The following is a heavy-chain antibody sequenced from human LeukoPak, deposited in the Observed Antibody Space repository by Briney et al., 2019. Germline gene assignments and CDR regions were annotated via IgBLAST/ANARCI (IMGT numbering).Heavy chain of an antibody. CDR1: GFTFSSYS. CDR3: AKGPHYYDSSGYYYPFDY. J-gene: IGHJ4*02. CDR2: ISSSSSYI. Sequence: GGSLRLSCAASGFTFSSYSMNWVRQAPGKGLEWVSSISSSSSYIYYADSVKGRFTISRDNAKNSLYLQMNSLRAEDTAVYYCAKGPHYYDSSGYYYPFDYWGQGTLVTVSS. V-gene: IGHV3-21*04. D-gene: IGHD3-22*01.